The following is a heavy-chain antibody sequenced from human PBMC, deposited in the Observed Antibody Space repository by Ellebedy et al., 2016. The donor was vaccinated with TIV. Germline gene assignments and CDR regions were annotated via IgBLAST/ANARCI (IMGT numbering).Heavy chain of an antibody. CDR3: ARDRDSSGWYGIDY. D-gene: IGHD6-19*01. V-gene: IGHV3-33*01. CDR2: IWYDGSNK. Sequence: PGGSLRLSCAASGFTFSSYGMHWVRQAPGKGLEWVAVIWYDGSNKYYADSVKGRFTISRDNSKNTLYLQMNSLRAEDTAVYYCARDRDSSGWYGIDYWGQGTLVTVSS. J-gene: IGHJ4*02. CDR1: GFTFSSYG.